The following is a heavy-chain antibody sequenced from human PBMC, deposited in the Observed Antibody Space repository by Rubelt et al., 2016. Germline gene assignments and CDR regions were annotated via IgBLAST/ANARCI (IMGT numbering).Heavy chain of an antibody. Sequence: QVQLVQSGAEVKKPGASVKVSCKASGGTFSSYAISWVRQAPGQGLEWMGRIIPILGIANYAQKFQGRVTITADKSTSPAYMGLRSLRSEDTAVYYCARDRGGGWLQPRAFDIWGQGTMVTVSS. CDR1: GGTFSSYA. J-gene: IGHJ3*02. V-gene: IGHV1-69*09. CDR2: IIPILGIA. CDR3: ARDRGGGWLQPRAFDI. D-gene: IGHD5-24*01.